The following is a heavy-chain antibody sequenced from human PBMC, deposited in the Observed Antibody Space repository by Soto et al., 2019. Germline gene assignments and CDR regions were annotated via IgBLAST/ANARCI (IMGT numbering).Heavy chain of an antibody. V-gene: IGHV1-69*13. Sequence: GASVKVSCKASGGTFSSYAISWVRQAPGQGLEWMGGIIPIFGTANYAQKFQGRVTITADESTSTAYMELSSLRSEDTVVYYCASGITIFGDDYWGQGTLVTVSS. CDR1: GGTFSSYA. J-gene: IGHJ4*02. CDR2: IIPIFGTA. D-gene: IGHD3-3*01. CDR3: ASGITIFGDDY.